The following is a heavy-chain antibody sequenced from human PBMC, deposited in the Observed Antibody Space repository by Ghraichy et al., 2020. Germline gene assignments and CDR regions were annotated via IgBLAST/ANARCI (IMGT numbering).Heavy chain of an antibody. Sequence: SETLSLTCTVSGGSISSSSYYWGWIRQPPGKGLEWIGSIYYSGSTYYNPSLKSRVTISVDTSKNQFSLKLSSVTAADTAVYYCARHQNLPDYWGQGTLVTVSS. V-gene: IGHV4-39*01. CDR2: IYYSGST. CDR1: GGSISSSSYY. J-gene: IGHJ4*02. CDR3: ARHQNLPDY.